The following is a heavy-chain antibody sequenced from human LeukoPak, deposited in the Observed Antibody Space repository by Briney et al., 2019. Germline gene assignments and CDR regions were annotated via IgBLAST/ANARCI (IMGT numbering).Heavy chain of an antibody. Sequence: ASVKVSCRASGYTFTTYGITWVRQAPGQGLEWMGWISAYNDNTNYAQKLQGRVTMTTDTSTSTAYMELRSLRSDDTAVYYCARGHNVSGFTGWYFDLWGRGTLVTVSS. D-gene: IGHD3-22*01. CDR2: ISAYNDNT. CDR3: ARGHNVSGFTGWYFDL. CDR1: GYTFTTYG. J-gene: IGHJ2*01. V-gene: IGHV1-18*01.